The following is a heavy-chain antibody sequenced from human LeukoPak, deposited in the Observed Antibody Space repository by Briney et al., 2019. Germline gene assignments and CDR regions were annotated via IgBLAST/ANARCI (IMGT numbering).Heavy chain of an antibody. D-gene: IGHD3-9*01. CDR1: GYTFTSYG. Sequence: ASVKVSCKASGYTFTSYGISWVRQAPGQGLEWMGWISAYNGNTNYAQKSQGRVTMTTEPTTSTAYMELRSLISDDTAVYYCARTGRRYFDWISNTPFDYWGQGTLVTVSS. J-gene: IGHJ4*02. V-gene: IGHV1-18*01. CDR3: ARTGRRYFDWISNTPFDY. CDR2: ISAYNGNT.